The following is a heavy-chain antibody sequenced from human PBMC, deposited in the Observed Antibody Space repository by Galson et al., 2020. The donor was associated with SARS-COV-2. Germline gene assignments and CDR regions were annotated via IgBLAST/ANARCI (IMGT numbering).Heavy chain of an antibody. CDR1: GGSINNYY. V-gene: IGHV4-59*08. Sequence: ASETLSLTCTVSGGSINNYYWSWIRQSPGKGLEWIGNIYSSGNTNYNPSLKNPVTISVDTSKNQFSLKVRSVTAADTAVYYCARHGGFVVRGAAYCMDVWGQGTLVTVSS. CDR3: ARHGGFVVRGAAYCMDV. D-gene: IGHD3-10*01. CDR2: IYSSGNT. J-gene: IGHJ6*02.